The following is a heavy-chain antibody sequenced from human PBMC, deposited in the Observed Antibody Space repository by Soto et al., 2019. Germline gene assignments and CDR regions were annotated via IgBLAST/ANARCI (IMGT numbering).Heavy chain of an antibody. V-gene: IGHV3-33*01. CDR2: IWYDGSNK. Sequence: QVQLVESGGGVIQPGRSLRLSCAASGFTFSSYGMHWVRQAPGKGLEWVAVIWYDGSNKYYADSVKGRFTISRDNSKNPLDLQMDRLRAEDTAVYYCAREAYGRSLAFDIWGQGKMVTVSS. J-gene: IGHJ3*02. D-gene: IGHD3-16*01. CDR3: AREAYGRSLAFDI. CDR1: GFTFSSYG.